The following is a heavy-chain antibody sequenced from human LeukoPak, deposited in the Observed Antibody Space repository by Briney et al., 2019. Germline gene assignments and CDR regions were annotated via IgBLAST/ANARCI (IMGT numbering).Heavy chain of an antibody. CDR3: ARDSHSSGHDC. D-gene: IGHD6-19*01. V-gene: IGHV4-4*07. Sequence: SETLSLTCTVSGGSLSSYYWSWIRQPAGKGLEWIGRIYTSGSTNYNSSLKSRVTMSGDTSKNQFSLKLTSVTAADTAVYYCARDSHSSGHDCRGQGTLVTVSS. CDR1: GGSLSSYY. J-gene: IGHJ4*02. CDR2: IYTSGST.